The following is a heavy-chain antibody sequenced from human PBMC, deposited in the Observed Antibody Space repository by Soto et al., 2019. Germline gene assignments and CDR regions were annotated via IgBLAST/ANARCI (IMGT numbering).Heavy chain of an antibody. V-gene: IGHV3-11*01. CDR1: GFTFSDYH. J-gene: IGHJ6*02. D-gene: IGHD1-26*01. CDR3: ARRIVGTTGHAMVV. CDR2: ISSSVSNV. Sequence: GGSLRLSCAASGFTFSDYHMSWIRQAPGKGLEWVSYISSSVSNVYYADSVKGRFAISRDNAKKSLYLQMNSLRVEDTAVYYCARRIVGTTGHAMVVWGQGTTVTVSS.